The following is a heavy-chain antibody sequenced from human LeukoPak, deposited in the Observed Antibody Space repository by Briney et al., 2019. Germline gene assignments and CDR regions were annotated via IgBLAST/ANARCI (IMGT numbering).Heavy chain of an antibody. CDR3: AKSGDYYDSSGYCDY. CDR2: ISGSGGST. V-gene: IGHV3-23*01. CDR1: GFIFSTYG. D-gene: IGHD3-22*01. J-gene: IGHJ4*02. Sequence: PGGSLRLSCVASGFIFSTYGMSWVRRAPGKGLEWVSAISGSGGSTYYADSVKGRFTISRDNSKNTLYLQMNSLRAEDTAVYYCAKSGDYYDSSGYCDYWGQGTLVTVSS.